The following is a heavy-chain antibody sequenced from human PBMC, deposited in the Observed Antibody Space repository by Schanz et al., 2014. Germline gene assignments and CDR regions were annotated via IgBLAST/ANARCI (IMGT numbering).Heavy chain of an antibody. CDR2: ISYDGVNT. D-gene: IGHD3-10*01. V-gene: IGHV3-30-3*01. J-gene: IGHJ4*02. CDR1: GFTVSSNY. CDR3: ASPALVQGLMPEYYFDC. Sequence: QVQVVESGGGVVQPGRSLRLSCAASGFTVSSNYMSWVRQAPGKGLEWVAVISYDGVNTYYADSVKGRFTISRDNSKNTLYLQMNSLRGEDTAVYYCASPALVQGLMPEYYFDCWGQGTLVTVSS.